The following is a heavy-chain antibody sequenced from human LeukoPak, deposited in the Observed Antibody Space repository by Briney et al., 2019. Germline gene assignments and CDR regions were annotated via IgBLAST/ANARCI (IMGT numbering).Heavy chain of an antibody. Sequence: SVKVSCKASGGTFSSYAISWVRQAPGQGLEWMGGIIPIFGTANYAQKFQGRVTITTDESTSTAYMELSSLRSEDTAVYYCARGQINYDSSGYYYGYFKHWGQDTLATVSS. CDR2: IIPIFGTA. CDR3: ARGQINYDSSGYYYGYFKH. V-gene: IGHV1-69*05. D-gene: IGHD3-22*01. J-gene: IGHJ1*01. CDR1: GGTFSSYA.